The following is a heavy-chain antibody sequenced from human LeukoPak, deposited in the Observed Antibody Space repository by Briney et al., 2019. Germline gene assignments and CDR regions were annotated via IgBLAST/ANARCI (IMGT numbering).Heavy chain of an antibody. Sequence: GGSLRLSCAASGFTFSSYGMHWVRQAPGKGLEWVAVISYDGSNKYYADSVKGRFTISRDNSKNTLYLQMNSLRAEDTAVYYCAKGSSGWYRGAFDIWGQGTMVTVSS. CDR2: ISYDGSNK. D-gene: IGHD6-19*01. CDR3: AKGSSGWYRGAFDI. J-gene: IGHJ3*02. CDR1: GFTFSSYG. V-gene: IGHV3-30*18.